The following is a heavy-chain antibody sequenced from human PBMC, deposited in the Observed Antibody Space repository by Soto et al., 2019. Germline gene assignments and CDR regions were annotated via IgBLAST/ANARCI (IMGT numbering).Heavy chain of an antibody. CDR3: AIHYSRSSRWYDP. Sequence: QVPLVQSGAEVKKPGASVKVSCKVSGHSFTSYGISWVRQAPGQGLEWMGWISAYNGNTNYAQNLQGRVTMTTDTSTYTAYMELRSLRSDDTAVYYCAIHYSRSSRWYDPWGQGTLVTVSS. V-gene: IGHV1-18*01. D-gene: IGHD6-6*01. J-gene: IGHJ5*02. CDR2: ISAYNGNT. CDR1: GHSFTSYG.